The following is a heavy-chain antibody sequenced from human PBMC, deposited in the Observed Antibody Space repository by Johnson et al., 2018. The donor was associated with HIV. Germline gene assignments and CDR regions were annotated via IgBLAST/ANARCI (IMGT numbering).Heavy chain of an antibody. D-gene: IGHD4-23*01. V-gene: IGHV3-7*01. J-gene: IGHJ3*02. CDR3: SRSSTVVTPHDI. CDR1: GFSFSTYW. Sequence: VQLVESGGGLVQPGGSLRLSCAASGFSFSTYWMNWVRQAPGKGLEWVANIKQDGSGKNYADSVKGRFTISRDNSENTLYLQMNSLRAEDTAMYYCSRSSTVVTPHDIWGHGTKVTVSS. CDR2: IKQDGSGK.